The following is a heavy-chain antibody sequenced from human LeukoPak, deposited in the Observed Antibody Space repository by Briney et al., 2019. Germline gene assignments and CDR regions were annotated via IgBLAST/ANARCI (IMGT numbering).Heavy chain of an antibody. CDR1: GYTLTGYY. Sequence: GASVKVSCKASGYTLTGYYMHWVRQAPGQGLGWMGWINPNSGGTNYAQKFQGRVTMTRDTSITTAYMELSRLRSDDTAVYYCARAGYCSGGSCYALDYWGQGTLVTVSS. J-gene: IGHJ4*02. V-gene: IGHV1-2*02. CDR3: ARAGYCSGGSCYALDY. CDR2: INPNSGGT. D-gene: IGHD2-15*01.